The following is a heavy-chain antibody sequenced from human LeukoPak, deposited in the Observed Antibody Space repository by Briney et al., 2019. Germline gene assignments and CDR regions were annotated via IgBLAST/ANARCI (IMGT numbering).Heavy chain of an antibody. J-gene: IGHJ4*02. CDR3: ARSGYSSSWYLDY. Sequence: GASVKVSCKGSGYTFTSYAMHWVRQAPGQRLEWMGWINAGNGNTKYSQKFQGRVTTTRDTSASTAYMELSSLRSEDTAVYYCARSGYSSSWYLDYWGQGTLVTASS. CDR1: GYTFTSYA. V-gene: IGHV1-3*01. D-gene: IGHD6-13*01. CDR2: INAGNGNT.